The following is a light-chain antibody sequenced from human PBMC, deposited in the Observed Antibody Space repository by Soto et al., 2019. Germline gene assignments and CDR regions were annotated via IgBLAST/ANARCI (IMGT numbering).Light chain of an antibody. CDR3: CSYAGSSTLYV. CDR2: EVS. CDR1: SSDVGSYNL. J-gene: IGLJ1*01. V-gene: IGLV2-23*02. Sequence: QSALTQPASVSGSPGQSITISCTGTSSDVGSYNLVSWYQQHPGKAPKLMIYEVSKRPSGVSNRFSGSKSGNTASLTVSGLQAEDEADYYCCSYAGSSTLYVFGTGTKAT.